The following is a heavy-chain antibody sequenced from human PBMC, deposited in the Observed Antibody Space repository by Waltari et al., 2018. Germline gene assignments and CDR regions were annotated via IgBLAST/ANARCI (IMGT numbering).Heavy chain of an antibody. CDR3: ARDLGVAATQVWTAGDMD. V-gene: IGHV1-46*01. CDR1: GYTFTSYY. J-gene: IGHJ4*02. CDR2: INPSGGST. D-gene: IGHD2-15*01. Sequence: QVQLVQSGAEVKKPGASVKGSCKASGYTFTSYYMHWVRQAPGQGLEWMGRINPSGGSTSYAQKFQGRVTMTRDTSTSTVYMELSRLRSEDTAVYYCARDLGVAATQVWTAGDMDWGQGTLVTVSS.